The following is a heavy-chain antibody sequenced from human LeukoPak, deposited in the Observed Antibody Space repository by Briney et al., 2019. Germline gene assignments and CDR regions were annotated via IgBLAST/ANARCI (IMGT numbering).Heavy chain of an antibody. Sequence: GGSLRLSCAASGFTFSSYATSWVRQAPGKGLEWVSAISGSGGSTYYADSVKGRFTISRDNSKNTLYLQMNSLRAEDTAVYYCAKFPGSSGYSPYFDYWGQGTLVTVSS. CDR1: GFTFSSYA. CDR3: AKFPGSSGYSPYFDY. CDR2: ISGSGGST. J-gene: IGHJ4*02. V-gene: IGHV3-23*01. D-gene: IGHD3-22*01.